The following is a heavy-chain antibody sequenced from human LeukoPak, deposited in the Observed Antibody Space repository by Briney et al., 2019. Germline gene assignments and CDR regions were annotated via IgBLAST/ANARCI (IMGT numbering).Heavy chain of an antibody. CDR2: IIPIFGTA. CDR3: ARGLSSSWLVPRYFQH. D-gene: IGHD6-13*01. Sequence: GASVKVSCKASGGTFSSYAISWVRQAPGQGLEWMGGIIPIFGTANYAQKFQGRVTITTDESTSTAYMELSSLRSEDTAVYYCARGLSSSWLVPRYFQHWGQGTLVTVSS. V-gene: IGHV1-69*05. J-gene: IGHJ1*01. CDR1: GGTFSSYA.